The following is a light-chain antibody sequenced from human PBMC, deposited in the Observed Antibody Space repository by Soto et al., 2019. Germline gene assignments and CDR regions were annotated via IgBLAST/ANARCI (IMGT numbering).Light chain of an antibody. CDR3: QQYGRSPT. CDR1: QSVSSSY. J-gene: IGKJ5*01. CDR2: GVS. V-gene: IGKV3-20*01. Sequence: EIVLTQSPGTLSLSPGEGATLSCRASQSVSSSYLAWYQQKPGQSPRLLIYGVSSRATGIPDRFHGSRSATDFTLTISRLEPEDYSLDYCQQYGRSPTVGQGTRLEIK.